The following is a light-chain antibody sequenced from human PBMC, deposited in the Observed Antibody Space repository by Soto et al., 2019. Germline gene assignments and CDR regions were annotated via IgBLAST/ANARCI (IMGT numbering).Light chain of an antibody. J-gene: IGLJ3*02. Sequence: QSVLTQPPSVSGAPGQRVTISCTGSSSNIGAGYDVHWYQQLPGTAPKLLIYGNTNRLSGVPDRFSGSKSDTSASLAITGLQAEDEADYYCQSYDDSLSCSVFCGGTKVTVL. CDR2: GNT. V-gene: IGLV1-40*01. CDR1: SSNIGAGYD. CDR3: QSYDDSLSCSV.